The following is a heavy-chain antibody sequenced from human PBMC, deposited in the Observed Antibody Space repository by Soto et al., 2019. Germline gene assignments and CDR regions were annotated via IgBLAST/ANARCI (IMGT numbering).Heavy chain of an antibody. J-gene: IGHJ3*02. CDR2: IDPSDSYT. Sequence: PGESLKISFKLSGYTFTSYWINWVRQMPVKGLEWMGRIDPSDSYTNYSPSFRGHVTISGDKSIRTAYLQWSSLKASDTAIYYCASPRETIFGVVHHGFDIWGQGTMVTVSS. CDR3: ASPRETIFGVVHHGFDI. V-gene: IGHV5-10-1*01. D-gene: IGHD3-3*01. CDR1: GYTFTSYW.